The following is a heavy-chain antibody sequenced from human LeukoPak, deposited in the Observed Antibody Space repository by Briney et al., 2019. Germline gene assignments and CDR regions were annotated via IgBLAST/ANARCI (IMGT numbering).Heavy chain of an antibody. CDR2: IRSKAYGGTT. V-gene: IGHV3-49*04. CDR3: TRRLGQQLAD. D-gene: IGHD6-13*01. J-gene: IGHJ4*02. Sequence: PGGSLRLSCAASGFPFSSYWMSWVRQAPGKGLEWVGFIRSKAYGGTTEYAASVKGRFTISRDDSKSIAYLQMNSLKTEDTAVYYCTRRLGQQLADWGQGTLVTVSS. CDR1: GFPFSSYW.